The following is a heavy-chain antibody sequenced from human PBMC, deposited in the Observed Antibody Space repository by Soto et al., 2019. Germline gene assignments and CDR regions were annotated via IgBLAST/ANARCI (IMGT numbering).Heavy chain of an antibody. CDR2: ISGSGGNT. CDR3: ARQHSGSYYFDY. CDR1: GFTFNNHA. J-gene: IGHJ4*02. D-gene: IGHD1-26*01. Sequence: GGSLRLSCAASGFTFNNHAMSWVRQAPGKGLEWVSAISGSGGNTYHADSVKGRFTISRDNSKNTLYLQMNSLRAEDTAVYYCARQHSGSYYFDYWGQGTPVTVSS. V-gene: IGHV3-23*01.